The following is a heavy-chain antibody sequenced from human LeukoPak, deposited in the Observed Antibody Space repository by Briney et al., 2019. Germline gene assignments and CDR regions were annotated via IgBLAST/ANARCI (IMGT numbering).Heavy chain of an antibody. CDR2: INARGDT. CDR3: ARGQVQAARGYNWFDP. D-gene: IGHD2-2*01. J-gene: IGHJ5*02. CDR1: GWSFNDHY. Sequence: SETLSLTCAVYGWSFNDHYWNWIRQPPGKGLEWIGEINARGDTNFNPSPKSRGTISVDTSKNQFSLTLRSMIAADTAVYNCARGQVQAARGYNWFDPWGQGTLVTVSS. V-gene: IGHV4-34*01.